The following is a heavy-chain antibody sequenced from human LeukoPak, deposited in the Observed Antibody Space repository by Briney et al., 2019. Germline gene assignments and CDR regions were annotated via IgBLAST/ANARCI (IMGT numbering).Heavy chain of an antibody. Sequence: SETLSLTCAVYGGSFSGYYWSWIRQPPGKGLEWIGEINHSGSTNYNPSLKSRVTISADTSKNQFSLKLSSVTAADTAVYYCANYYGSGSWFDPWGQGTLVTVSS. CDR3: ANYYGSGSWFDP. J-gene: IGHJ5*02. CDR1: GGSFSGYY. V-gene: IGHV4-34*01. D-gene: IGHD3-10*01. CDR2: INHSGST.